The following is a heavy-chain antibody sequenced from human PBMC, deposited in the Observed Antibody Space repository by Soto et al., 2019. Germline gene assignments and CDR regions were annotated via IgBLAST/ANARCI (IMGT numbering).Heavy chain of an antibody. D-gene: IGHD1-7*01. Sequence: EVQLLESGGGLVQPGGSLRLSCAASGFTFSDYAMSWVRQAPGKGLQWVSAISGSAGGTYYADSVKGRFTISRDNFKNTLYLQMNSLRAEDTALYYCAKRGTTGTTGPAFEIWGQGTMVTVSS. CDR3: AKRGTTGTTGPAFEI. V-gene: IGHV3-23*01. J-gene: IGHJ3*02. CDR2: ISGSAGGT. CDR1: GFTFSDYA.